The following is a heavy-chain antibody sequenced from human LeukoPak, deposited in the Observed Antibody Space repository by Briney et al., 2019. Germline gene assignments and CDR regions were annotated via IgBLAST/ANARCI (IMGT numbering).Heavy chain of an antibody. CDR3: ARAVRGVVVIPAATIGRDYYYYMDV. Sequence: ASVKVSCKASGYTFTSYAMNWVRQAPGQGLEWLGWMNPNSGNTGYAQKFQGRVTITRHTSISTAYMELSSLRSEDTAVYYCARAVRGVVVIPAATIGRDYYYYMDVWGKGTTVTVSS. V-gene: IGHV1-8*03. CDR2: MNPNSGNT. J-gene: IGHJ6*03. CDR1: GYTFTSYA. D-gene: IGHD2-2*01.